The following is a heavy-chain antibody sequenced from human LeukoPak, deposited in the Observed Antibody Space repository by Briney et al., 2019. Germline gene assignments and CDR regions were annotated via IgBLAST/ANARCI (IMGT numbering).Heavy chain of an antibody. J-gene: IGHJ4*02. Sequence: PGGSLRLSCAASGFTVSDNYMSWVRQAPGEGLEWLSVIYSGGNTYYADSVKGRFTILRDNSKNTMYLQMNSLRAEDTAVYYCARIPIVDITSGVYWGQGTLVTVSS. CDR2: IYSGGNT. CDR3: ARIPIVDITSGVY. D-gene: IGHD3-22*01. V-gene: IGHV3-53*01. CDR1: GFTVSDNY.